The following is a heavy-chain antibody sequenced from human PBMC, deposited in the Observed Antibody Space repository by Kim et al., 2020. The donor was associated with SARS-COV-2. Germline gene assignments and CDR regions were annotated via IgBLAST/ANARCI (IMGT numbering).Heavy chain of an antibody. CDR3: AKDIGFSVLGATDGMIDY. V-gene: IGHV3-43D*03. J-gene: IGHJ4*02. CDR2: ISWDGSDI. D-gene: IGHD1-26*01. CDR1: GFTFEDYA. Sequence: GGSQRLSCAASGFTFEDYAMHWVRQVPGKGLEWVSLISWDGSDIYYADSVRGRFSISRSNAKNSVFLKMNSLGPEDTAFYFCAKDIGFSVLGATDGMIDYWGRGTLVTVSS.